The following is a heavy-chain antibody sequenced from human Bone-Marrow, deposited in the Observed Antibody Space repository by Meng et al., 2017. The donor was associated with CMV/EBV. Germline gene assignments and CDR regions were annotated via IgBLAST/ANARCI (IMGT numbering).Heavy chain of an antibody. J-gene: IGHJ4*02. CDR3: ARLPAYRAAPIDY. V-gene: IGHV3-48*03. Sequence: GESLKISYAASGFTFSSYEMHWVRQAPGKGLEWVSCISRSGSSLFYADSVKGRFTISRDNAKNSLYLQMSSLRAEDSAVYYCARLPAYRAAPIDYWGQGTLVTVSS. CDR1: GFTFSSYE. D-gene: IGHD6-6*01. CDR2: ISRSGSSL.